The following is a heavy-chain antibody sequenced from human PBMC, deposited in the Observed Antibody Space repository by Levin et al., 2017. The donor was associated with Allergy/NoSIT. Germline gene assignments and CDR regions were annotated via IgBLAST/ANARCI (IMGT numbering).Heavy chain of an antibody. CDR1: GFTFSSYA. CDR2: ISYDGSNK. J-gene: IGHJ4*02. CDR3: AREWQQLALYFDY. Sequence: GESLKISCAASGFTFSSYAMHWVRQAPGKGLEWVAVISYDGSNKYYADSVKGRFTISRDNSKNTLYLQMNSLRAEDTAVYYCAREWQQLALYFDYWGQGTLVTVSS. V-gene: IGHV3-30-3*01. D-gene: IGHD6-13*01.